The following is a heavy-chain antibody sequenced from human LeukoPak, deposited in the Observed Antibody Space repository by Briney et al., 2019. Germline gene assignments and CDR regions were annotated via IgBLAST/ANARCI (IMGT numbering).Heavy chain of an antibody. D-gene: IGHD2-15*01. CDR3: ARGRRIVVVLGATRAHRDYYMDV. V-gene: IGHV4-34*01. CDR2: TYHRGST. Sequence: SETLSLTCAVYGGSFSGFYWSWLRQSPGEGVEWCGETYHRGSTNYSRPTKSRVTRSLDTSKHQFALKLSSVTAADTAVYYCARGRRIVVVLGATRAHRDYYMDVWGEGTTVTVSS. J-gene: IGHJ6*03. CDR1: GGSFSGFY.